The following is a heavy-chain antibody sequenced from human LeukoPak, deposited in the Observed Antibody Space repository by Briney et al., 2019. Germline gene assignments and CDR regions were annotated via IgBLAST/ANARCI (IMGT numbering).Heavy chain of an antibody. CDR1: GFTFSNAW. Sequence: PGGSLRLSCAASGFTFSNAWMSWVRQAPGKGLEWVGRIKSKTDGGTTDYAAPVKGRFTILRDDSKNTLYLQMNSLKTEDTAVYYCSTDFDLYYYDSSGYTSDYWGQGTLVTVSS. D-gene: IGHD3-22*01. CDR2: IKSKTDGGTT. J-gene: IGHJ4*02. V-gene: IGHV3-15*01. CDR3: STDFDLYYYDSSGYTSDY.